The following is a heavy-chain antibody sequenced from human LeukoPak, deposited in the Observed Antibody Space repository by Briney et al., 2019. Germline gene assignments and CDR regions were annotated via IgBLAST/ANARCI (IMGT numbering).Heavy chain of an antibody. CDR2: IYSGGGA. Sequence: PGGSLRLSCAASGFTVSSNYMSWVRRAPGKGLEWVSVIYSGGGAYYADSVKGRLTISRDNSKNTLYLQMNSLRAEDTAVYYCATRDYYDSSGYPDAFDIWGQGTMVTVSS. D-gene: IGHD3-22*01. CDR3: ATRDYYDSSGYPDAFDI. V-gene: IGHV3-53*01. CDR1: GFTVSSNY. J-gene: IGHJ3*02.